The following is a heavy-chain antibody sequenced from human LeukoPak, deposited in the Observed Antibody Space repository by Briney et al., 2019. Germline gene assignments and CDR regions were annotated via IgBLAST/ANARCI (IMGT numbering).Heavy chain of an antibody. Sequence: ASVKVSCKASVYTFTSYDINWVRQATGQGLEWMGWMNPNSGNTGYAQKFQGRVTMTRNTSITTAYMEVRSLRSEDTAVYYCARGVNGWFDPWGQGTLVTVSS. CDR2: MNPNSGNT. J-gene: IGHJ5*02. D-gene: IGHD2-8*01. CDR1: VYTFTSYD. V-gene: IGHV1-8*01. CDR3: ARGVNGWFDP.